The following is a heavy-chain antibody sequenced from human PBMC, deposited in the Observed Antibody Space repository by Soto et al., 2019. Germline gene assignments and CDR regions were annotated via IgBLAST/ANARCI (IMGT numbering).Heavy chain of an antibody. CDR2: VYSSVGT. J-gene: IGHJ5*02. V-gene: IGHV4-4*07. D-gene: IGHD2-2*01. Sequence: PXEILCLTCTVSGAPMSSYYWTWIRQPAGKGLEWIGRVYSSVGTHYNPSLKSRVTISLDTSKNQFSLRLLSVTDADTAVYYCARGQRISDWFDPWGQGTLVTVSS. CDR3: ARGQRISDWFDP. CDR1: GAPMSSYY.